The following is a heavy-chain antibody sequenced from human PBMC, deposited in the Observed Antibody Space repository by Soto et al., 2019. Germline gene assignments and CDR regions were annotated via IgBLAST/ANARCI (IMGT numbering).Heavy chain of an antibody. V-gene: IGHV3-33*06. D-gene: IGHD3-3*01. CDR1: GFTFSSYG. Sequence: QVQLVESGGGVVQPGRSLRLSCAASGFTFSSYGMHWVRQAPGKGLEWVAVIWYDGSNKYYADSVKGRFTISRDNSKNTLYLQMNSLRAEDTAVYYCAKDRRILRFLEWLPPLDYWGQGTLVTVSS. J-gene: IGHJ4*02. CDR3: AKDRRILRFLEWLPPLDY. CDR2: IWYDGSNK.